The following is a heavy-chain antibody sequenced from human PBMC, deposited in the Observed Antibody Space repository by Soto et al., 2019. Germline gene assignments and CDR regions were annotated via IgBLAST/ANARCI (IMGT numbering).Heavy chain of an antibody. Sequence: EVQLLESGGGLVQPGGSLRLSCAVSGLTFSSYAMSWVRQGPGKGLEWVSTSSGSGGSTYYADSVKGRFTISRDNSKNTLYLQMNSLRAEDTAVYYCAKERGYDFWSGYYHFDYWGQGTLVTVSS. CDR1: GLTFSSYA. V-gene: IGHV3-23*01. J-gene: IGHJ4*02. CDR3: AKERGYDFWSGYYHFDY. CDR2: SSGSGGST. D-gene: IGHD3-3*01.